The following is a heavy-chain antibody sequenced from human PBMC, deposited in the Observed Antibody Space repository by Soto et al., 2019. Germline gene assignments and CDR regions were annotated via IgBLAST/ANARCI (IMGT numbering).Heavy chain of an antibody. CDR3: AKTPVADNWFDP. CDR1: GGSISSYY. D-gene: IGHD6-19*01. J-gene: IGHJ5*02. V-gene: IGHV4-59*01. Sequence: PSETLSLTCTVSGGSISSYYWSWIRQPPGKGLEWIGYIYYSGSTNYNPSLKSRVTISVDTSKNQFSLKLSSVTAADTAVYYCAKTPVADNWFDPWGQGTLVTVSS. CDR2: IYYSGST.